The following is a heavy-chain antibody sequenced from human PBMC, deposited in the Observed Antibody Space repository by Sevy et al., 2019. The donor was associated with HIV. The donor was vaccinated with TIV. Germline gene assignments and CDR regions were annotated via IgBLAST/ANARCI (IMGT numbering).Heavy chain of an antibody. J-gene: IGHJ4*02. CDR2: ISGSGGST. CDR3: AKGTLPASLLGSSWYLDY. CDR1: GFTFSSYA. D-gene: IGHD6-13*01. Sequence: GGSLRLSCAASGFTFSSYAMSWVRQAPGKGLEWVSAISGSGGSTYYADSVKGRFTISRDNSKNTLYLQMNSLRAEDTAVYYSAKGTLPASLLGSSWYLDYWGQGTLVTVSS. V-gene: IGHV3-23*01.